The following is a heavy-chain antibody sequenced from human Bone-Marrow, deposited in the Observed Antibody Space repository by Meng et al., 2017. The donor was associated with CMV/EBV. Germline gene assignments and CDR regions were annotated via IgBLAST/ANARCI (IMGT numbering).Heavy chain of an antibody. CDR3: ARVQGQQLVTYYYYGMDG. D-gene: IGHD6-13*01. CDR1: GFTSSSYS. V-gene: IGHV3-21*01. Sequence: LSLTCAASGFTSSSYSMNWVRQAPGKGLEWVSSISSSSSYIYYADSVKGRFTISRDNAKNSLYLQMNSLRAEDTAVYYCARVQGQQLVTYYYYGMDGWGQGTTVTVSS. J-gene: IGHJ6*02. CDR2: ISSSSSYI.